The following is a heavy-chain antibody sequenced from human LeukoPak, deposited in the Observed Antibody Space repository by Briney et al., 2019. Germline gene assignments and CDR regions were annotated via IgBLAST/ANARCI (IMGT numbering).Heavy chain of an antibody. CDR1: GYTFTDYY. D-gene: IGHD3-10*01. V-gene: IGHV1-2*02. Sequence: ASVKVSCKASGYTFTDYYVHWVRQAPGQGLEWMGWINPKNGGPNFAQKFQGRVTMTRDTSISTAYMELTSLKSDDTAVHYCARLGPVIRGESDSWGQGTLVTVSS. CDR2: INPKNGGP. CDR3: ARLGPVIRGESDS. J-gene: IGHJ4*02.